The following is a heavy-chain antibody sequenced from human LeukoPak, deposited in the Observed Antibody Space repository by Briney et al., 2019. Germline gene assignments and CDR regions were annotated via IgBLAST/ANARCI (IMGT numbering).Heavy chain of an antibody. CDR1: GFTFSSCA. V-gene: IGHV3-23*01. J-gene: IGHJ4*02. Sequence: GSLRLSCAASGFTFSSCAMNWVRQAPGKGLEWVSVISGTGGSTYYADSVKGRFTISRDNSKNTLSLQMNSLRVEDTAVYYCAKDSTTVTTGRGNFDHWGQGTLVTVSS. CDR2: ISGTGGST. D-gene: IGHD4-17*01. CDR3: AKDSTTVTTGRGNFDH.